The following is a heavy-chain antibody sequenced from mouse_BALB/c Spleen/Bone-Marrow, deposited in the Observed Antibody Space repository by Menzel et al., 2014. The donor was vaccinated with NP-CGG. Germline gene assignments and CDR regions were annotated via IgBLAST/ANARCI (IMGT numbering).Heavy chain of an antibody. CDR1: GYTFTRYW. CDR3: ARGDYYGKGGAMDY. CDR2: INPSTGYT. V-gene: IGHV1-7*01. D-gene: IGHD1-1*01. J-gene: IGHJ4*01. Sequence: VQLQQPGAELAKPGASVKMSCKASGYTFTRYWIHWVKPGPGQGLEWIGYINPSTGYTEYNQKFKDKATLTADKSSSTAYMQLSSRTSEDSAVYSCARGDYYGKGGAMDYWGQGTSVTVSS.